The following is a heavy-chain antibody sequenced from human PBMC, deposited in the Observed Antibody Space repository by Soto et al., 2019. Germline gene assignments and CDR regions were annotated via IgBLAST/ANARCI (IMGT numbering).Heavy chain of an antibody. CDR2: IFSSETT. CDR3: ARVPSPFDFYYAMDV. CDR1: GDSIGSGNKC. V-gene: IGHV4-30-4*02. D-gene: IGHD3-16*01. J-gene: IGHJ6*02. Sequence: PSETLSLTCTVSGDSIGSGNKCWSWIRQAPGKGLEWIGYIFSSETTYYNPSLKSRLTMSLDTSQNQFSLKLNSVTAADTAVYFCARVPSPFDFYYAMDVWGQGTTVTVSS.